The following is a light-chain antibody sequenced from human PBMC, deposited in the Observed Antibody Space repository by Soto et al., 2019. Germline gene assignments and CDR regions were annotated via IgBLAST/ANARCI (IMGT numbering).Light chain of an antibody. CDR2: DAS. V-gene: IGKV3-11*01. J-gene: IGKJ2*01. CDR1: QSIRTY. Sequence: EIVLTQSPATLSLSPGERATLSCRASQSIRTYLAWYQQKPGQAPRLLMYDASTRATDIPARFSGSGSGTDFTLTINSLAPEDFAVYSCQHRTNWEYTFGQGTKLEIK. CDR3: QHRTNWEYT.